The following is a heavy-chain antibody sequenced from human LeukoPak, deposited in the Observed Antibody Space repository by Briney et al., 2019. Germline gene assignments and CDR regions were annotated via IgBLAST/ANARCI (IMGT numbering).Heavy chain of an antibody. D-gene: IGHD1-26*01. V-gene: IGHV4-38-2*01. Sequence: SETLSLTCAVSGFSIGSGYYWGWIRQPPGKGLEWIGSIYHSGSTYYNPSLKSRVTISVDTSKNQFSLKLSSVTPADTAVYYCARGSDYYYYYYMDVWGKGTTVTVSS. CDR2: IYHSGST. CDR3: ARGSDYYYYYYMDV. J-gene: IGHJ6*03. CDR1: GFSIGSGYY.